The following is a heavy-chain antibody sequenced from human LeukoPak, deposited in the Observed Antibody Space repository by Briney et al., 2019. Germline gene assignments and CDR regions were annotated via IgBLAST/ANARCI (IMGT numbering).Heavy chain of an antibody. J-gene: IGHJ4*02. CDR2: IYYSGST. D-gene: IGHD2-21*02. Sequence: SETLSLTCTVSGGSISSGGYYWSWIRQHPGKGLEWIGYIYYSGSTYYNPSLKSRVTISVDTSKNQFSLKLSSVTAADTAVYYRARGSSAYCGGACYGGVDYWGQGTLVTVSS. CDR1: GGSISSGGYY. V-gene: IGHV4-31*03. CDR3: ARGSSAYCGGACYGGVDY.